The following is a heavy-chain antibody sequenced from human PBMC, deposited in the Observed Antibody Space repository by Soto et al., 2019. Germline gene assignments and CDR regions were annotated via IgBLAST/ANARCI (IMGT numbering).Heavy chain of an antibody. Sequence: QVQLQESGPGLVKPSQTLSLTCTVSGGSISSGGYYWSWIRQFPGKGLEWIGYIFYTGSTSYSPCLKSRLTMSVDTSKNQFSLRLSSVTAADTAVYFWARRLVYSSEYYFDYWGQGTLVTVSS. D-gene: IGHD5-18*01. CDR2: IFYTGST. CDR3: ARRLVYSSEYYFDY. CDR1: GGSISSGGYY. V-gene: IGHV4-31*03. J-gene: IGHJ4*02.